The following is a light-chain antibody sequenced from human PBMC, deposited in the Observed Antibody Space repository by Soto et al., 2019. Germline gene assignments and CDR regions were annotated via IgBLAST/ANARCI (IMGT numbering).Light chain of an antibody. Sequence: QSVLTQPASVSGSPGQSVAISCTGSSSYVAAYNFVSWYQQHPGKAPKLMVFDVSNRPSGVSNRFSGSKSGNTASLTISGLQAEDEADYYCSSYTSGGNYVFGSGTKVTVL. CDR3: SSYTSGGNYV. CDR2: DVS. V-gene: IGLV2-14*01. CDR1: SSYVAAYNF. J-gene: IGLJ1*01.